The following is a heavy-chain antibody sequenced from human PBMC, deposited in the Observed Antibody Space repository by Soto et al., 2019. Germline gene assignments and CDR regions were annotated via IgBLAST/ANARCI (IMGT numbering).Heavy chain of an antibody. CDR2: ISGSGGST. D-gene: IGHD3-3*01. Sequence: GGSLRLSCAASGFTFSSYAMSWVRQAPGKGLEWVSAISGSGGSTYYADSVKGRFTISRDNSKNTLYLQMNSLRAEDTAVYYCAKDREVLRFLEWLYYLDYWGQGTLVTVSS. J-gene: IGHJ4*02. CDR1: GFTFSSYA. V-gene: IGHV3-23*01. CDR3: AKDREVLRFLEWLYYLDY.